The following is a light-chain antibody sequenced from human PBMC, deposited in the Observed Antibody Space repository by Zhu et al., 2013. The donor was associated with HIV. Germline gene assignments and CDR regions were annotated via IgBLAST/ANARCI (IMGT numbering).Light chain of an antibody. CDR3: HHVNDNPA. Sequence: DIQMTQSPSSLSASVGDRVTITCRASHDINNYLAWFQKKSGKAPRSLIYSASTLQDGVPSRFAGRGSGTEFTLTITGLQPEDFATYYCHHVNDNPAFGPGTTVDFK. CDR1: HDINNY. V-gene: IGKV1-16*01. CDR2: SAS. J-gene: IGKJ3*01.